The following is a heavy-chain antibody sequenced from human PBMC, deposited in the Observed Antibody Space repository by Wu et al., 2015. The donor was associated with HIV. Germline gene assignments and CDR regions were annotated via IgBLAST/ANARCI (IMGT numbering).Heavy chain of an antibody. CDR1: GYIFTNSD. CDR2: MNPNNGDT. J-gene: IGHJ4*02. V-gene: IGHV1-8*01. Sequence: QVQLVQSGAEVKKPGASVKVSCKASGYIFTNSDINWVRQAPGQGLEWMGWMNPNNGDTAYAQKFQGRVTMTRNTSISSAYMELSSLRSEDTAVYYCARGRMGVTVAGTLRFWGRGNAGHRLR. CDR3: ARGRMGVTVAGTLRF. D-gene: IGHD6-19*01.